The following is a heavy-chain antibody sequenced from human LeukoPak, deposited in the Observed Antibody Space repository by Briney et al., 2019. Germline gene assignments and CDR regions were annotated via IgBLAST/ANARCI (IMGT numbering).Heavy chain of an antibody. D-gene: IGHD4-17*01. J-gene: IGHJ5*02. CDR3: AYDYGDYVFFGWFDP. CDR1: GYTFTGYY. CDR2: INPNSGGT. V-gene: IGHV1-2*02. Sequence: ASVTVSCKASGYTFTGYYMHWVRQAPGQGLEWMGWINPNSGGTNYAQKFQGRVTMTRDTSISTAYMELSRLRSDDTAVYYCAYDYGDYVFFGWFDPWGQGTLVTVSS.